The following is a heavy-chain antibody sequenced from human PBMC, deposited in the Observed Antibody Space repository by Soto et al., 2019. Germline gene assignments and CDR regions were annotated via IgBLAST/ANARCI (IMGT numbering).Heavy chain of an antibody. D-gene: IGHD1-26*01. CDR2: IRSKANSYTT. CDR1: GFTFSGSA. V-gene: IGHV3-73*01. CDR3: VGSELYYFDY. Sequence: GGSLRLSCAASGFTFSGSAMHWVRQASGKGLEWVGRIRSKANSYTTTYAASVRGRFTISRDDSKNTAYLQMNSLKTEDTAVYYGVGSELYYFDYWGQGTLVTVSS. J-gene: IGHJ4*02.